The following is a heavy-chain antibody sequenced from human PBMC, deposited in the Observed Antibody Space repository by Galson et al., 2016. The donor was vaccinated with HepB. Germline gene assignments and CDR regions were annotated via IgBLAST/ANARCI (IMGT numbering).Heavy chain of an antibody. CDR3: ARDIVVVPGQDAFDI. V-gene: IGHV3-53*01. D-gene: IGHD2-2*01. CDR2: IYSGGST. CDR1: GFTVSSNY. Sequence: SLRLSCAASGFTVSSNYMSWVRQALGKGLEWVSVIYSGGSTYYADSVKGRFTISRDNSKNTLYLQMNSLRAEDTAVYYCARDIVVVPGQDAFDIWGQGTMVTVSS. J-gene: IGHJ3*02.